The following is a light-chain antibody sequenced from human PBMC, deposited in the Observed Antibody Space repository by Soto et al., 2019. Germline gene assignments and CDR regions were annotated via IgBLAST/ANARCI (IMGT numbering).Light chain of an antibody. CDR3: QQIHSTSSYT. CDR1: QNIRNY. J-gene: IGKJ2*01. Sequence: DIQMTQSPSSLSASVGDRVTITCRASQNIRNYLNWYQQRPGQTPNLLVYAASNLRSGVPSRFSGSGSGTDFTLTISSLQPEDFGTYYCQQIHSTSSYTFGQGSRVDVK. CDR2: AAS. V-gene: IGKV1-39*01.